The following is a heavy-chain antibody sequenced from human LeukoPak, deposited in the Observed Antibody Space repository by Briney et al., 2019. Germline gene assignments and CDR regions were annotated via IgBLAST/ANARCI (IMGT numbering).Heavy chain of an antibody. CDR2: IIPIFGAA. Sequence: GASVKVSCKASGYTFTGYYMHWVRQAPGQGLEWMGRIIPIFGAANYAQKFQGRVTITTDESTSTAYMELSRLRSDDTAVYYCARDSDIVVVPAAPDYYYYYMDVWGKGTTVTVSS. J-gene: IGHJ6*03. CDR1: GYTFTGYY. D-gene: IGHD2-2*01. CDR3: ARDSDIVVVPAAPDYYYYYMDV. V-gene: IGHV1-69*05.